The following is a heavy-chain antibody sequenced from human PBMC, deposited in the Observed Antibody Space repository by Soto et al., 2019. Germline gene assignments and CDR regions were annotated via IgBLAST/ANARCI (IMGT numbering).Heavy chain of an antibody. CDR2: IKQDGSEK. J-gene: IGHJ4*02. V-gene: IGHV3-7*05. CDR3: ARDPWQQLTENEVGRDY. D-gene: IGHD6-13*01. CDR1: GFTFSSYW. Sequence: GGSLRLSCAASGFTFSSYWMSWVRQAPGKGLEWVANIKQDGSEKYYVDSVKGRFTISRDNAKNSLYLQMNSLRAEDTAVYYCARDPWQQLTENEVGRDYWGQGTLVTVSS.